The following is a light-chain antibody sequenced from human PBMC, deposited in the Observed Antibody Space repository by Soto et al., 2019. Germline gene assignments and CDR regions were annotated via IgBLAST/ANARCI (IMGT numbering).Light chain of an antibody. CDR2: DVS. J-gene: IGLJ1*01. V-gene: IGLV2-11*01. CDR3: CSYAGSYTHV. Sequence: QSALTQPRSVSGSPGQSVTISFTGTTSDVGGYNYVSWYQQHPGKAPKLMIYDVSKRPSGVPDRFSGYNSGNTASLTISGLQAEDEADYYCCSYAGSYTHVFGTGTKVTVL. CDR1: TSDVGGYNY.